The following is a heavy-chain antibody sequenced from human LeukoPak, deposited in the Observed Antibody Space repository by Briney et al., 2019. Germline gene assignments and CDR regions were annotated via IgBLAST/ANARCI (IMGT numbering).Heavy chain of an antibody. CDR3: ARGKGYYDIWTGYYQYNWFDP. V-gene: IGHV1-18*04. D-gene: IGHD3-9*01. CDR1: GYTFTSYG. CDR2: ISAYNGNT. Sequence: GASVKVSCKASGYTFTSYGISWVRQAPGQGLEWMGWISAYNGNTNYAQKLQGRVTMTTDTSTSTAYMELRSLRSDDTAVYYCARGKGYYDIWTGYYQYNWFDPWGQGTLVTVSS. J-gene: IGHJ5*02.